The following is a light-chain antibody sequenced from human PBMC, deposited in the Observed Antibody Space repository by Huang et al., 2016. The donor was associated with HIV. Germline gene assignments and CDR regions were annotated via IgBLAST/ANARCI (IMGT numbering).Light chain of an antibody. CDR3: QQFNSYPYT. CDR1: QSITSY. J-gene: IGKJ2*01. Sequence: IQLTQSPSSRSASVGDRVTITCRASQSITSYLAWYQQKAGKAPKLLIYAAYTLQSGVPSRFSGSESGTEFTLTISSLQPEDFATYYCQQFNSYPYTFGQGTKLEIK. V-gene: IGKV1-9*01. CDR2: AAY.